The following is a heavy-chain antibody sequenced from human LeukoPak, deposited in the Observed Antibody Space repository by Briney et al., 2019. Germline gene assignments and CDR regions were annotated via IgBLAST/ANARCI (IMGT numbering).Heavy chain of an antibody. D-gene: IGHD3-10*01. J-gene: IGHJ5*02. CDR3: ARHTRLWFGGGIGGPLWSWFDP. Sequence: SETLSLTCAVYGGSFSGYYWSWIRQPPGKGLEWIGEINHSGSTNYNPSLKSRVTISVDTSKNQFSLKLSSVTAADTAVYYCARHTRLWFGGGIGGPLWSWFDPWGQGTLVTVSS. CDR2: INHSGST. V-gene: IGHV4-34*01. CDR1: GGSFSGYY.